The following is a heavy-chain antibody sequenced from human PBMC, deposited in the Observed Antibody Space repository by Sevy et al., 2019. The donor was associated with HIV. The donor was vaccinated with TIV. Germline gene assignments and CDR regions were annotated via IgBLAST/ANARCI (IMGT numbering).Heavy chain of an antibody. V-gene: IGHV3-30-3*01. Sequence: GGSLRLSCAASGFTFSSYAMHWVRQAPGKGLEWLAVISYDGSNKYYADSVKGRFTISRDNSKNTLYLQMNSLRAEDTAVYYCARDLRYCSGGSCYYYYYYGMDVWGQGTTVTVSS. CDR2: ISYDGSNK. D-gene: IGHD2-15*01. J-gene: IGHJ6*02. CDR3: ARDLRYCSGGSCYYYYYYGMDV. CDR1: GFTFSSYA.